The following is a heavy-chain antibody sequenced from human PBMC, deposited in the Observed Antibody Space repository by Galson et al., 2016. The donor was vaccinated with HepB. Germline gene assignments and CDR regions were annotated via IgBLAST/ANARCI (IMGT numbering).Heavy chain of an antibody. J-gene: IGHJ5*02. CDR2: IIPIFTTA. D-gene: IGHD3-10*01. CDR1: GGIFSSYA. CDR3: ARTAVHGSGNYKFRWFDP. V-gene: IGHV1-69*13. Sequence: SVKVSCKASGGIFSSYAISWVRQAHGQGLEWMGGIIPIFTTANYAQKFQGRVSITADESTSTGYMELSSLRSEDTAVYYCARTAVHGSGNYKFRWFDPWGQGTLVTVSS.